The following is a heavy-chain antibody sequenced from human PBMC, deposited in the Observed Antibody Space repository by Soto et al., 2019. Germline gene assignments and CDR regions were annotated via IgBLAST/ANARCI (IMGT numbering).Heavy chain of an antibody. V-gene: IGHV4-4*02. Sequence: SETLSLTCAVSGGSISSSNWWSWVRQPPGKGLEWIGEIYHSGSTNYNPSLKSRVTISVDKSKNQFSLKLSSVTAADTAVYYCARYPDYSTANWFDPWGQGTLVTVSS. J-gene: IGHJ5*02. CDR3: ARYPDYSTANWFDP. D-gene: IGHD6-13*01. CDR2: IYHSGST. CDR1: GGSISSSNW.